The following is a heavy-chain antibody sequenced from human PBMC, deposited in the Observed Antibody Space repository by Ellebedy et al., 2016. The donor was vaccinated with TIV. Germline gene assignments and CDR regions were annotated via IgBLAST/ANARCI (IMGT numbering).Heavy chain of an antibody. Sequence: AASVKVSCKASGYTFTGYYMHWARQAPGQGLEWMGWINPNSGGTNYAQKFQGRVTMTRDTSISTAYMELSRLKSDDTAVYYCARDGVPVGVYCRGGSCHEDYWGQGTLVTVSS. CDR2: INPNSGGT. J-gene: IGHJ4*02. CDR1: GYTFTGYY. D-gene: IGHD2-15*01. V-gene: IGHV1-2*02. CDR3: ARDGVPVGVYCRGGSCHEDY.